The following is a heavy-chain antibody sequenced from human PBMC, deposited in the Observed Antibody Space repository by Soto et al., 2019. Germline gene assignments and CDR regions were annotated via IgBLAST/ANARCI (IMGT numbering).Heavy chain of an antibody. CDR3: ARGPHYYDLRGWFDP. V-gene: IGHV4-4*07. D-gene: IGHD3-22*01. J-gene: IGHJ5*02. CDR1: GGSISSYY. CDR2: IYTSGST. Sequence: SETLSLTCTVSGGSISSYYWSWIRQPAGKGLEWIGRIYTSGSTNYNPSLKSRVTMSVDTSKNQFSLKLSSVTAADTAVYYCARGPHYYDLRGWFDPWGQGTLVTVSS.